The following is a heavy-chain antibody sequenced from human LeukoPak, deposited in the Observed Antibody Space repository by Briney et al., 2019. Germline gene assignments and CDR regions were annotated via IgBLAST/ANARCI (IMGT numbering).Heavy chain of an antibody. Sequence: GGSLRPSCAASGFTFSSYGMHWVRQAPGKGLEWVAVIWYDGSNKYYADSVKGRFTISRDNSKNTLYLQMNSLRAEDTAVYYCAREDYEYYFDYWGQGTLVTVSS. D-gene: IGHD4-17*01. CDR2: IWYDGSNK. V-gene: IGHV3-33*01. J-gene: IGHJ4*02. CDR3: AREDYEYYFDY. CDR1: GFTFSSYG.